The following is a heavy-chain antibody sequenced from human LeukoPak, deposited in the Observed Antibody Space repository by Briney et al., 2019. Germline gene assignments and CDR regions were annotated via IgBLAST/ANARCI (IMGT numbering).Heavy chain of an antibody. CDR2: IYHSGST. D-gene: IGHD3-22*01. V-gene: IGHV4-4*02. J-gene: IGHJ4*02. CDR1: GGSISSSNW. Sequence: PSGTLSLTCAVSGGSISSSNWWSWVRQPPGKGLEWIGEIYHSGSTYYNPSLKSRVTISVDTSKNQFSLKLSSVTAADTAVYYCARDDSSGYYPFDYWGQGTLVTVSS. CDR3: ARDDSSGYYPFDY.